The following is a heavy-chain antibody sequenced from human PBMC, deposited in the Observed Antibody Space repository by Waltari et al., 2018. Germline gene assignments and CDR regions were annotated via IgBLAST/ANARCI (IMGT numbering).Heavy chain of an antibody. V-gene: IGHV3-74*01. Sequence: EVQLVESGGGLVQPGGSLRLSCAASGSTFSRSCMHWVRPPPGKGLVCVSRINSDGSSTSYADSVKGRFTISRDNAKNSLYLQMNSLRAEDTAVYYCARDQGYSSGLIPFDYWGQGTLVTVSS. CDR1: GSTFSRSC. CDR3: ARDQGYSSGLIPFDY. D-gene: IGHD6-19*01. J-gene: IGHJ4*02. CDR2: INSDGSST.